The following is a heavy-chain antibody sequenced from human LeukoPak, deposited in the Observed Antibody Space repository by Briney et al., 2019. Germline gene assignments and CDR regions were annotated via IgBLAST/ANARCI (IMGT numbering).Heavy chain of an antibody. Sequence: PGGSLRLSCAASGFTFSNAWMSWVRQAPGKGLEWVANIKQDGSEKYYVDSVKGRFTISRDNAKNSLYLQMSSLRAEDTAVYYCARTYYYDSSGYYYVQYFDYWGQGTLVTVSS. CDR3: ARTYYYDSSGYYYVQYFDY. CDR2: IKQDGSEK. J-gene: IGHJ4*02. V-gene: IGHV3-7*01. CDR1: GFTFSNAW. D-gene: IGHD3-22*01.